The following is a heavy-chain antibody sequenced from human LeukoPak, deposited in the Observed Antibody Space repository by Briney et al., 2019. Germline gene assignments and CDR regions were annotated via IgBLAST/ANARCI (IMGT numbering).Heavy chain of an antibody. V-gene: IGHV5-10-1*01. CDR2: IDPSDSYT. CDR1: GYSFTSYW. Sequence: PGESLKITCKGSGYSFTSYWISWVRQMPGKGLEWMGRIDPSDSYTNYSPSFQGHVTISADKSISTAYLQWSSLKASDTAMYYCATTAKLYCSGGSCYSGHDAFDIWGQGTMVTVSS. D-gene: IGHD2-15*01. CDR3: ATTAKLYCSGGSCYSGHDAFDI. J-gene: IGHJ3*02.